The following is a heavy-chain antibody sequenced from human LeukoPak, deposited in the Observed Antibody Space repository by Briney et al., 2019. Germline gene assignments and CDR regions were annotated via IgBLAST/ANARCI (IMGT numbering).Heavy chain of an antibody. Sequence: SGGSLRLSCAASGFTVSSSYMSWVRQAPGRGLEWVSVIYSGGSTYYADSVKGRFTISRDNSKNTLYLQMNSLRAEDTAVYYCASQRGYSYGYYYYYMDVWGKGTTVTVSS. CDR2: IYSGGST. CDR3: ASQRGYSYGYYYYYMDV. D-gene: IGHD5-18*01. J-gene: IGHJ6*03. CDR1: GFTVSSSY. V-gene: IGHV3-53*01.